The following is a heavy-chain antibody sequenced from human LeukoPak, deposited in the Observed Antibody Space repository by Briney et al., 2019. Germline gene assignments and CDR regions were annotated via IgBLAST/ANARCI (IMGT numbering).Heavy chain of an antibody. D-gene: IGHD3-3*01. CDR2: IYYSGST. CDR1: GGSISSGDYY. CDR3: ARGRYDFWSGSKHLDY. J-gene: IGHJ4*02. V-gene: IGHV4-30-4*08. Sequence: SETLSLTCTVSGGSISSGDYYWSWIRQPPGTGLEWIGYIYYSGSTYYNPSLKSRVTISVDTSKNQFSLKLSSVTAADTAVYYCARGRYDFWSGSKHLDYWGQGTLVTVSS.